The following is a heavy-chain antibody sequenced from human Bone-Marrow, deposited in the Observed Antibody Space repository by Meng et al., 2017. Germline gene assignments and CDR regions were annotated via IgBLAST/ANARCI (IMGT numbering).Heavy chain of an antibody. CDR1: GYSLSTSGVG. V-gene: IGHV2-5*02. Sequence: SGPTLVKPTQTLTLTCTFSGYSLSTSGVGVGWIRQPPGKALEWLALIYWDDDKRYSPSLKSRLTITKDTSKNQVVLTMTNMDPVDTATYYCAHESSGYYPYYFDYWGQGTLVTVSS. CDR3: AHESSGYYPYYFDY. D-gene: IGHD3-22*01. CDR2: IYWDDDK. J-gene: IGHJ4*02.